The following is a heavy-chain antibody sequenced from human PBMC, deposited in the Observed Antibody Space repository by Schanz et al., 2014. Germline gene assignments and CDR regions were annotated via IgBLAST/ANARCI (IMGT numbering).Heavy chain of an antibody. D-gene: IGHD3-10*01. CDR1: GYTFISYG. V-gene: IGHV1-46*03. Sequence: QVQLVQSGAEVKKPGASVKVSCKASGYTFISYGIKWVRQAPGQGLEWMGIINPIGGSTTYAQKFRGAVTLTTDTSTDTAYLELTSLRSEDTAVYYCARGSPENMIRGELDYWGQGTLVTVSS. CDR2: INPIGGST. J-gene: IGHJ4*02. CDR3: ARGSPENMIRGELDY.